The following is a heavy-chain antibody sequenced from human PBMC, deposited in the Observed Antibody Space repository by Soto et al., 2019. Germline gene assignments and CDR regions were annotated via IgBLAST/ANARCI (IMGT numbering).Heavy chain of an antibody. CDR1: GYSFTSYW. D-gene: IGHD3-9*01. Sequence: GESLKISCNGSGYSFTSYWISWVRQMPGKGLEWMGRIDPSDSYTNYSPSFQGHVTISADKSISTAYLQWSSLKASDTAMYYCARLGYDILTGYYREPFDYWGQGTLVTVSS. CDR3: ARLGYDILTGYYREPFDY. V-gene: IGHV5-10-1*01. CDR2: IDPSDSYT. J-gene: IGHJ4*02.